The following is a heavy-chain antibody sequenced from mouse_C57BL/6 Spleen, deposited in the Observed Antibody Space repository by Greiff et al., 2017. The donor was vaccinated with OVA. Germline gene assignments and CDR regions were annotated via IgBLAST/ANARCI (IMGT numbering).Heavy chain of an antibody. V-gene: IGHV5-4*01. D-gene: IGHD2-5*01. CDR2: ISDGGSYT. J-gene: IGHJ3*01. Sequence: EVHLVESGGGLVKPGGSLKLSCAASGFTFSSYAMSWVRQTPEKRLEWVATISDGGSYTYYPDNVKGRFTISRDNAKNNLYLQMSHLKSEDTAMYYCARGRNIDYSNFFAYWGQGTLVTVSA. CDR3: ARGRNIDYSNFFAY. CDR1: GFTFSSYA.